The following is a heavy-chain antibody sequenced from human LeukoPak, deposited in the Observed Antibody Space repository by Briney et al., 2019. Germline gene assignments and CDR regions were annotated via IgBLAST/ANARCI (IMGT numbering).Heavy chain of an antibody. D-gene: IGHD4-23*01. J-gene: IGHJ4*02. Sequence: PGGSLRLSCAASGFTFSSYAMSWVRQAPGKGLEWLSSISSSGGSTYYADSVKGRFTISRDNSKNTLYLQVNSLRAGDTAVYYCAKDGIYGGNSFDYWGQGTLVTVSS. CDR3: AKDGIYGGNSFDY. CDR2: ISSSGGST. CDR1: GFTFSSYA. V-gene: IGHV3-23*01.